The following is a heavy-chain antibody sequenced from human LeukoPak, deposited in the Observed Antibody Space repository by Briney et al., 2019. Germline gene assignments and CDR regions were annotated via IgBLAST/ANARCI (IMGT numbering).Heavy chain of an antibody. D-gene: IGHD3-22*01. Sequence: PGGSLRLSCAASGFTFSSYGMHWVRQAPGKGLEWVAVISYDGSNKYYADSVKGRFTVSRDNAKDSLYLQMNTLRPEDTAVYYCARDLQYSYDDTGTFDSWGQGTLVTVSS. V-gene: IGHV3-30*03. CDR3: ARDLQYSYDDTGTFDS. CDR2: ISYDGSNK. CDR1: GFTFSSYG. J-gene: IGHJ4*02.